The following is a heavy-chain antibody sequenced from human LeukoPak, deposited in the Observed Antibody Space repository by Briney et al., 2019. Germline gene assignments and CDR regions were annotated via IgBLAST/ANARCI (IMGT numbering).Heavy chain of an antibody. D-gene: IGHD3-9*01. CDR3: ATSGGYYDILTGYYTSYFDY. J-gene: IGHJ4*02. CDR1: GGSISSGSYY. CDR2: IYTSGST. Sequence: SETLSLTCTVSGGSISSGSYYWSWIRQPAGKGLEWIGRIYTSGSTNYNPSLKSRVTISVDTSKYQFSLKLSSVTAADTAVYYCATSGGYYDILTGYYTSYFDYWGQGTLVTVSS. V-gene: IGHV4-61*02.